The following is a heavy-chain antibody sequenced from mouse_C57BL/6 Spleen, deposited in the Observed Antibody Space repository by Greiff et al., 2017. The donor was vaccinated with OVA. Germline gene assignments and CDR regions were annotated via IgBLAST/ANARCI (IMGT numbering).Heavy chain of an antibody. CDR1: GYTFTDYY. J-gene: IGHJ2*01. D-gene: IGHD3-2*02. Sequence: VQLQQSGPELVKPGASVKISCKASGYTFTDYYMNWVKQSHGKSLEWIGDINPNNGGTSYNQKFKGKATLTVDKSSSTAYMELRSLTSEDSAVYYCARRAQALDYWGQGTTLTVSS. V-gene: IGHV1-26*01. CDR3: ARRAQALDY. CDR2: INPNNGGT.